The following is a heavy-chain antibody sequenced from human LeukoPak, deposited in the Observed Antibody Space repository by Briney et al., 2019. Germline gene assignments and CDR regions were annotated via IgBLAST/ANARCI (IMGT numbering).Heavy chain of an antibody. CDR3: ARASGSYFWYYFDY. Sequence: SETLSLTCTVSGGSISSGSYYWSWIRQPAGKGLEWIGRIYTSGSTNYNPSLKSRVTISVDTSKNQFSLKLSSVSAADAAVYYCARASGSYFWYYFDYWGQGTLVTVSS. CDR2: IYTSGST. CDR1: GGSISSGSYY. V-gene: IGHV4-61*02. D-gene: IGHD1-26*01. J-gene: IGHJ4*02.